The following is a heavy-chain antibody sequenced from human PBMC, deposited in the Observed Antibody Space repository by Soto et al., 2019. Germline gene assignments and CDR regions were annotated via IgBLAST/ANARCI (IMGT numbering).Heavy chain of an antibody. CDR2: IIPIFGTS. J-gene: IGHJ6*02. Sequence: SVKVSCKASGGTFSTYALSWVRLAPGRGLEWMGGIIPIFGTSNSAQTFQGRVAISADESTSTAFMELSSLRSDDTAVYFCARAIHGGILNYYYARDVWGQGTTVNVSS. CDR3: ARAIHGGILNYYYARDV. V-gene: IGHV1-69*13. D-gene: IGHD3-16*01. CDR1: GGTFSTYA.